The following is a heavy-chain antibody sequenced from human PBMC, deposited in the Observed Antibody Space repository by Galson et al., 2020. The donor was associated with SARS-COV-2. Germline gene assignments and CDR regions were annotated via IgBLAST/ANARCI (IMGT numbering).Heavy chain of an antibody. V-gene: IGHV6-1*01. CDR2: TYYRSKWNN. D-gene: IGHD1-1*01. CDR3: ARDPSDWTFFDY. J-gene: IGHJ4*02. Sequence: WLGRTYYRSKWNNEYAVSMKGRLIINADTSENQFSLQLDSVTPEDTAVYYCARDPSDWTFFDYWGQGTLVTVSS.